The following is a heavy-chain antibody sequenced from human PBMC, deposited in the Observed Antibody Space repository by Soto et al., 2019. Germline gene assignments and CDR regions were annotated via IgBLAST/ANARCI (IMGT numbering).Heavy chain of an antibody. CDR3: ARAAGGYYDSSGYYRYYYYYGMDV. D-gene: IGHD3-22*01. CDR2: IYYSGST. J-gene: IGHJ6*02. CDR1: SGSISSGDYY. Sequence: NPSETLSLTCTVSSGSISSGDYYWSWIRQPPGKGLEWIGYIYYSGSTYYNPSLKSRVTISVDTSKNQFSLKLSSVTAADTAVYYCARAAGGYYDSSGYYRYYYYYGMDVWGQGTTVTVSS. V-gene: IGHV4-30-4*01.